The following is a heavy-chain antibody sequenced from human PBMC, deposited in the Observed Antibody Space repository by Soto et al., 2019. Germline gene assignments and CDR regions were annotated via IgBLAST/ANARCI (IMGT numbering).Heavy chain of an antibody. Sequence: PGGSLRLSCTASGFTFGGYAMSWVRQAPGKGLEWVGFIRSKAYGGTTEYAASVKGRFTISRDDSKSIAYLQMNSLKTEDTAVYYCTRVTGTTVAFDIWGQGTMVTVSS. D-gene: IGHD1-1*01. CDR1: GFTFGGYA. CDR3: TRVTGTTVAFDI. V-gene: IGHV3-49*04. J-gene: IGHJ3*02. CDR2: IRSKAYGGTT.